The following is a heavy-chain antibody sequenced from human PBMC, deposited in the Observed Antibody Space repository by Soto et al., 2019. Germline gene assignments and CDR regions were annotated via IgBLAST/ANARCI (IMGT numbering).Heavy chain of an antibody. CDR1: GGCVSSGRYD. J-gene: IGHJ4*02. V-gene: IGHV4-61*01. CDR2: IYYSGST. CDR3: ARSGSGSGWL. Sequence: EVLPVSCTDSGGCVSSGRYDWSWIRQPPGKGLEWIGYIYYSGSTKYNPSLKSRVTISVDTSKNQLYLKLSSMTAADTAGYYCARSGSGSGWLGGQGTLVTVSS. D-gene: IGHD6-19*01.